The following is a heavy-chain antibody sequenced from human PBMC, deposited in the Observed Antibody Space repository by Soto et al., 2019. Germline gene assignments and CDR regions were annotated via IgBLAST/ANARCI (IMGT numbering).Heavy chain of an antibody. Sequence: SETLSLTCTVSGGSISSSSYYWGWIRQPPGKGLEWIGSIYYSGSTYYNPSLKSRVTISVDTSKNQFSLKLSSVTAADTAVYYCARLPVNTYYDILTGYSPNWFDPWGQGTLVTVSS. J-gene: IGHJ5*02. CDR1: GGSISSSSYY. V-gene: IGHV4-39*01. CDR2: IYYSGST. CDR3: ARLPVNTYYDILTGYSPNWFDP. D-gene: IGHD3-9*01.